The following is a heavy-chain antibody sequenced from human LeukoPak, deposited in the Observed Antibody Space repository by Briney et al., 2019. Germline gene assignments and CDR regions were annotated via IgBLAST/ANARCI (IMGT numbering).Heavy chain of an antibody. Sequence: GGSLRLSCAVSGYPFNSFALSWVRQAPGKGLEWVSSISRSTETTLYADSVEGRFTISRDNSKSTGFLQMNNLRAEDTAIYYCAKRAAVSGVVGPFDYWGQGTLVTVSS. CDR1: GYPFNSFA. CDR2: ISRSTETT. V-gene: IGHV3-23*01. CDR3: AKRAAVSGVVGPFDY. J-gene: IGHJ4*02. D-gene: IGHD6-19*01.